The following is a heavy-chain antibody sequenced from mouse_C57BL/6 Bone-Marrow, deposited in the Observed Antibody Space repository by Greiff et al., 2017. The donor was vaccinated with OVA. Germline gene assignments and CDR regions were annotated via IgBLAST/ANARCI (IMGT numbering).Heavy chain of an antibody. CDR2: IYPSDSET. CDR1: GYTFTSYW. D-gene: IGHD2-4*01. Sequence: QVQLQQPGAELVRPGSSVKLSCKASGYTFTSYWMDWVKQRPGQGLEWIGNIYPSDSETHYNQKFKDKATLTVDKSSSTAYMQLSSLTSADSAVYYCARRGDYDGGYAMDDWGQGTSVTVSS. V-gene: IGHV1-61*01. CDR3: ARRGDYDGGYAMDD. J-gene: IGHJ4*01.